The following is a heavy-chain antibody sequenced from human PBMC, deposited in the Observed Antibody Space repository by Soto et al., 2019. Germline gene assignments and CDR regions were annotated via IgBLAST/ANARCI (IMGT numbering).Heavy chain of an antibody. CDR1: GGSISSSSYY. J-gene: IGHJ5*02. Sequence: QLQLQESGPGLVKPSETLSLTCTVSGGSISSSSYYWGWIRQPPGKGLEWIGSIYYSGSTYYNPSLTSRVTISVVTSKNQFSLKLSSVTAADTAVYYCARHASGSGYFDWFDPWGQGTLVTVSS. CDR3: ARHASGSGYFDWFDP. D-gene: IGHD3-22*01. CDR2: IYYSGST. V-gene: IGHV4-39*01.